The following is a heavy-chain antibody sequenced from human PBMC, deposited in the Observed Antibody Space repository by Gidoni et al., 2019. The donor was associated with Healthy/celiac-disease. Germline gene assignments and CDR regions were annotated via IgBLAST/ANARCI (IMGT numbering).Heavy chain of an antibody. V-gene: IGHV3-23*01. J-gene: IGHJ4*02. CDR3: AKGPRTLRFLEWLPQYYFDY. D-gene: IGHD3-3*01. CDR1: GFPFSRYA. Sequence: EVQLLESGGGLVQPGGSLRLSCAATGFPFSRYAMSWVRQAPGKGLEWVSAISGSGGSTYYADSVKGRFTISRDNSKNTLYLQMNSLRAEDTAVYYCAKGPRTLRFLEWLPQYYFDYWGQGTLVTVSS. CDR2: ISGSGGST.